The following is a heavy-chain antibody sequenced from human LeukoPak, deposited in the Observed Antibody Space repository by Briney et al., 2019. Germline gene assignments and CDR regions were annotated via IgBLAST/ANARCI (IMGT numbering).Heavy chain of an antibody. CDR1: GGSISSYD. Sequence: PSETLSLTCTVSGGSISSYDWSWIRQPAGKGLEWIGRIYTSGNTNYKPSLKSRVTMSVDTSKTQFSLKLSSVTAADTAVYYCARVSSSWYQDWYFDLWGRGTLVTVSS. V-gene: IGHV4-4*07. J-gene: IGHJ2*01. CDR2: IYTSGNT. CDR3: ARVSSSWYQDWYFDL. D-gene: IGHD6-13*01.